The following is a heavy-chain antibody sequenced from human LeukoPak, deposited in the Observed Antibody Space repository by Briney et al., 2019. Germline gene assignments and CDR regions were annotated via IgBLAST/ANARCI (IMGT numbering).Heavy chain of an antibody. V-gene: IGHV3-7*01. D-gene: IGHD6-6*01. CDR2: IKQDGSEK. Sequence: GGSLRLSCAASGFTFSSYWVSWVRQAPGKGLEWVANIKQDGSEKYYVDSVKGRFTISRDNAKNSLYLQMNSLRAEDTAVYYCARYPSLYYYYGMDVWGQGTTVTVPS. CDR3: ARYPSLYYYYGMDV. J-gene: IGHJ6*02. CDR1: GFTFSSYW.